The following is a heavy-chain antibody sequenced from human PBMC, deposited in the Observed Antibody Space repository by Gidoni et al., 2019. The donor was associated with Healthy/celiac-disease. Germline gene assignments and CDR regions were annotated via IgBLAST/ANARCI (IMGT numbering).Heavy chain of an antibody. V-gene: IGHV3-30*18. CDR3: AKDTGLTEYFQH. CDR2: ISYDGSNK. D-gene: IGHD2-8*01. J-gene: IGHJ1*01. CDR1: GFTFSSYG. Sequence: QVQLVESGGGVVQPGRSLRLSCAASGFTFSSYGMHWVRQAPGKGLEWVAVISYDGSNKYYADSVKGRFTISRDNSKNTLYLQMNSLRAEDTAVYYCAKDTGLTEYFQHWGQGTLVTVSS.